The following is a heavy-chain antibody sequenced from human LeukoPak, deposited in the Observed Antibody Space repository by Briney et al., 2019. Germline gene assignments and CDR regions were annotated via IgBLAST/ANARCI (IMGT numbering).Heavy chain of an antibody. CDR2: IYYSGST. V-gene: IGHV4-34*01. CDR1: GGSFSGYY. J-gene: IGHJ4*02. Sequence: SETLSLTCAVYGGSFSGYYWSWIRQPPGKGLEWIGSIYYSGSTYYNPSLKSRVTISVDTSKNQFSLKLSSVTAADTAVYYCARGLTFDYWGQGTLVTVSS. CDR3: ARGLTFDY.